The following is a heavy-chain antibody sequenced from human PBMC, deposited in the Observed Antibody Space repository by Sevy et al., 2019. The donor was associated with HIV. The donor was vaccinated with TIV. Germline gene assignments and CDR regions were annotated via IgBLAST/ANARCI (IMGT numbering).Heavy chain of an antibody. CDR2: IYYSGDT. CDR1: GGSIVSSSHY. D-gene: IGHD5-12*01. J-gene: IGHJ6*02. Sequence: ETLSLTCSVSGGSIVSSSHYWGWIRQPPGKGLEWLGRIYYSGDTYYNPSHTGRLTISIDTSKNQFSLNRRPVTAADTAIYYCAREVGGYDYDYGMDVWGQGTTVTVSS. V-gene: IGHV4-39*02. CDR3: AREVGGYDYDYGMDV.